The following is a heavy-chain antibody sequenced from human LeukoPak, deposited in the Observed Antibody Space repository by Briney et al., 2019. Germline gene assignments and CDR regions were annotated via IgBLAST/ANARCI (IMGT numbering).Heavy chain of an antibody. V-gene: IGHV3-9*01. D-gene: IGHD5-18*01. Sequence: GGSLRLSCAASGFTFDDYAMHWVRQAPGKGLEWVSGISWNSGSIGYADSVKGRFTISRDNGKNSLYLQMNSLRAEDTALYYCAKGYSYGYVIDYWGQGTLVTVSS. CDR2: ISWNSGSI. J-gene: IGHJ4*02. CDR1: GFTFDDYA. CDR3: AKGYSYGYVIDY.